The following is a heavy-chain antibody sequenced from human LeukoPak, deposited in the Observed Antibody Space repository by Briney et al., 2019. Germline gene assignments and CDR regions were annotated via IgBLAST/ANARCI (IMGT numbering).Heavy chain of an antibody. J-gene: IGHJ4*02. Sequence: GGSLRLSCAASGFPFSSYWMHWVRQAPGKGVEWVSIIYSEGSTYYGDSVKGRFSIPRDTSKNTLFLQMNSLRAEDTAVYYCARIYSGSNYSWGQGTLVTVSS. V-gene: IGHV3-53*01. D-gene: IGHD1-26*01. CDR2: IYSEGST. CDR1: GFPFSSYW. CDR3: ARIYSGSNYS.